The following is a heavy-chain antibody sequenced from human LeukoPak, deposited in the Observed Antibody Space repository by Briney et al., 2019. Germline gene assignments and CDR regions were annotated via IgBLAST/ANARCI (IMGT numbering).Heavy chain of an antibody. D-gene: IGHD1-14*01. CDR2: IGPTGSDR. J-gene: IGHJ4*02. Sequence: GGSLRLSCTASGLTFSTSGSNWVRQAPGKGLEWVASIGPTGSDRYHADSIKGRFTISRDNANNFLYLQMNSLRAEDTAVYYCATETNGRHYDYWGQGTLLTVSS. CDR1: GLTFSTSG. V-gene: IGHV3-21*06. CDR3: ATETNGRHYDY.